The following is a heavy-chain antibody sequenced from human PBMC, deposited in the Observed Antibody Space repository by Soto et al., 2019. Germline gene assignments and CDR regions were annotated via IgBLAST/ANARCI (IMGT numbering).Heavy chain of an antibody. CDR2: IYPGDSDT. J-gene: IGHJ6*02. V-gene: IGHV5-51*01. CDR3: ARHGQQLDYYYYGMDV. Sequence: GESLKISCKGSGYSFTSYWIGWVRQMPGKGLEWMGIIYPGDSDTRYSPSFQGQVTISADKSISTAYLQWSSLKASDTAMYYCARHGQQLDYYYYGMDVWGQGTTVTVSS. D-gene: IGHD6-13*01. CDR1: GYSFTSYW.